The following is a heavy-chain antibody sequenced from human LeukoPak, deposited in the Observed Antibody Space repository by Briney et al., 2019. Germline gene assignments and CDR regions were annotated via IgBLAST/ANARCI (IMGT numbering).Heavy chain of an antibody. CDR1: GFIFRKFA. J-gene: IGHJ3*01. CDR2: MWTDRSDK. CDR3: ARGPYYNPSDAFDL. D-gene: IGHD3-10*01. V-gene: IGHV3-33*01. Sequence: PGRSLRLSCAASGFIFRKFAMQWVRQAPGKGLEWVGVMWTDRSDKYYADSVKGRFTISRDNSRNALYLQMNSLRAEDTAVYYCARGPYYNPSDAFDLWGQGTVVTVFS.